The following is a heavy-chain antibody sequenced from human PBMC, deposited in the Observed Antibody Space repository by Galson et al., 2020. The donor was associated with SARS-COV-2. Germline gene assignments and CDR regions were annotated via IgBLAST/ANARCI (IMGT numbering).Heavy chain of an antibody. J-gene: IGHJ4*02. Sequence: GESLKISCKGSGYSFTSYWIGWVRQMPGKGLEWMGIIYPGDSDTRYSPSFQGQVTISADKSISTAYLQWSSLKASDTAMYYCARRVDHYDSSGYTYYFDYWGQGTLVTVSS. CDR3: ARRVDHYDSSGYTYYFDY. D-gene: IGHD3-22*01. CDR1: GYSFTSYW. V-gene: IGHV5-51*01. CDR2: IYPGDSDT.